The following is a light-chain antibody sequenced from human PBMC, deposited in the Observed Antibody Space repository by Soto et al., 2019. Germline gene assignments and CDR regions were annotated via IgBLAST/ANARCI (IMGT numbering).Light chain of an antibody. V-gene: IGKV3-15*01. CDR1: QGITTN. J-gene: IGKJ1*01. CDR2: DVS. CDR3: QQYYNRRT. Sequence: EIVMTQSPATLFVSPGDRAILSCRAGQGITTNFAWYQQKSGQSPRLLIYDVSHRATGVPARFSGTGSETDFTLTISGLQSEDLAVYYCQQYYNRRTFGQGTKVEIK.